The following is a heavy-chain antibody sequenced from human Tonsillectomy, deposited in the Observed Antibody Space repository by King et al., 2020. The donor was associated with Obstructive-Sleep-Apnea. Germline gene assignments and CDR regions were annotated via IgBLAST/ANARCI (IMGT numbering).Heavy chain of an antibody. CDR3: ARDRAVAGSEGYFDY. Sequence: QLVQSGAEVKKPGASVKVSCKASGYTFTGYGISWVRQAPGQGLEWMGWISAYNGNTNYAQKLQGRVTMTTETSTSTAYMELRRLRSDDTAVFYCARDRAVAGSEGYFDYWGQGPLVTVSS. CDR1: GYTFTGYG. J-gene: IGHJ4*02. D-gene: IGHD6-19*01. CDR2: ISAYNGNT. V-gene: IGHV1-18*04.